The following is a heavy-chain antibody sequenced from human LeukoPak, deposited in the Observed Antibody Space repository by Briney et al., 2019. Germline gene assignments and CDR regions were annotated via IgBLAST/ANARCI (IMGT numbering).Heavy chain of an antibody. CDR2: MNPNSGHT. D-gene: IGHD6-6*01. Sequence: ASVKVSCKASGYTFTVYYMHWVRQAPGQGLEWMGWMNPNSGHTGYAQKFQGRVTITRNTSISTAYMELSSLRSEDAAVYYCARAIRADRRGSWFDPWGQGTLVTVSS. J-gene: IGHJ5*02. CDR3: ARAIRADRRGSWFDP. V-gene: IGHV1-8*03. CDR1: GYTFTVYY.